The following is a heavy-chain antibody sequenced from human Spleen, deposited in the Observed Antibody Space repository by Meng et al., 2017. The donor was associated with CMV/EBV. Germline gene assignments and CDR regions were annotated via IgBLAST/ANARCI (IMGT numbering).Heavy chain of an antibody. D-gene: IGHD2-2*02. Sequence: ASVKVSCKASGDTSSTYAITWVRQAAGQGPEWMGWMNPNSGNTDYAQKFQGRVTMTGNTSMSTAYMELSSLRSEDTAVYYCARGLSSEPAAIMGYYYYYGMDVWGQGTTVTVSS. CDR1: GDTSSTYA. V-gene: IGHV1-8*02. J-gene: IGHJ6*02. CDR2: MNPNSGNT. CDR3: ARGLSSEPAAIMGYYYYYGMDV.